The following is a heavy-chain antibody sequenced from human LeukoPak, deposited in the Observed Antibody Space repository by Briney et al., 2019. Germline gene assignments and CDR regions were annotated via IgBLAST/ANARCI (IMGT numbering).Heavy chain of an antibody. CDR2: IYYSGST. Sequence: PSETLSLTCTVSGGSISSSSYYWGWIRQPPGKGLEWIGSIYYSGSTYYNPSLKSRVTISVDTSKNQFSLKLSSVTAADTAVYYCATRYCSGGSCYLSLDYWGQGTLVTVSS. CDR1: GGSISSSSYY. CDR3: ATRYCSGGSCYLSLDY. D-gene: IGHD2-15*01. V-gene: IGHV4-39*01. J-gene: IGHJ4*02.